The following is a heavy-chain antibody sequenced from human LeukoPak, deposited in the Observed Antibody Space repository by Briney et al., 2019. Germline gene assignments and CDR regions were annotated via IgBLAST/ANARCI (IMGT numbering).Heavy chain of an antibody. CDR1: GFTFSWYT. CDR3: ARDPVAGTIYYYYGMDV. J-gene: IGHJ6*02. CDR2: ISISSSHI. D-gene: IGHD6-19*01. V-gene: IGHV3-21*01. Sequence: GGSLRLSCAASGFTFSWYTMNWVRQAPGKGLEWVSSISISSSHIYYADSVKGRFTISRDNAKNSLYLQMNSLRAEDTAVYYCARDPVAGTIYYYYGMDVWGQGTTVTVSS.